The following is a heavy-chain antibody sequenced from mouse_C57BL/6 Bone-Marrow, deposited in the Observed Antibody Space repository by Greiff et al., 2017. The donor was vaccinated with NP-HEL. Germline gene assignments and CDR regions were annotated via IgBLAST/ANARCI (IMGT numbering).Heavy chain of an antibody. Sequence: QQSDAELVKPGASVKISCKVSGYTFTDHTIHWMKQRHEQGLEWIGYIYPRDGSTKYNEKFKGKATLTADKSSSTAYMQRNSLTSEDSAVYFCARKGLLRFYWYFDVWGTGTTVTVSS. CDR2: IYPRDGST. J-gene: IGHJ1*03. V-gene: IGHV1-78*01. CDR3: ARKGLLRFYWYFDV. CDR1: GYTFTDHT. D-gene: IGHD1-1*01.